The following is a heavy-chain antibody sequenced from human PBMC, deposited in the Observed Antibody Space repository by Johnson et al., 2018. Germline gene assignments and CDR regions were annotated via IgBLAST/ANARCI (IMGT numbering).Heavy chain of an antibody. D-gene: IGHD3-16*01. Sequence: VQLLESGGGVVQPGGSLRLSCAASGFTFSSYSMNWVRQAPGQGLEWVSYISSSSSTIYYADSVKGRFTISRDNAKNSLYLQMNSLRAEDTAVYYCAKVSGGGRDAFDIWGQGTLVTVSS. J-gene: IGHJ4*02. CDR2: ISSSSSTI. V-gene: IGHV3-48*01. CDR3: AKVSGGGRDAFDI. CDR1: GFTFSSYS.